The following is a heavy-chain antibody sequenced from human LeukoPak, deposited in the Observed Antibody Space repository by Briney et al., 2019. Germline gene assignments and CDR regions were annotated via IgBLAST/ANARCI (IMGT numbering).Heavy chain of an antibody. V-gene: IGHV3-21*01. D-gene: IGHD1-7*01. J-gene: IGHJ5*02. Sequence: PGGSLRLSCAASGFTFSSYSMNWVRQAPGKGLEWVSSISSSSSYIYYADSVKGRFTISRDNAKNSLYLQMNSLRAEDTAVYYCARESDNWNYGWFDPWGQGTLVTVSS. CDR1: GFTFSSYS. CDR2: ISSSSSYI. CDR3: ARESDNWNYGWFDP.